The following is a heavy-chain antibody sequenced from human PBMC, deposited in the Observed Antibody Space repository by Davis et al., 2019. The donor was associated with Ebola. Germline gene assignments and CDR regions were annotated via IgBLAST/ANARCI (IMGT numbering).Heavy chain of an antibody. V-gene: IGHV3-48*02. CDR2: ISSSISVI. D-gene: IGHD3-10*01. CDR3: TRGRYGSGAYSVAY. Sequence: GESLKISCAASGFTLSSYSMNWVRQAPGKGLEWVSYISSSISVISYADSVKGRFTISRDNAKNSLYLQMNSLRDEDTAVYYCTRGRYGSGAYSVAYWGQGTLVTVSS. CDR1: GFTLSSYS. J-gene: IGHJ4*02.